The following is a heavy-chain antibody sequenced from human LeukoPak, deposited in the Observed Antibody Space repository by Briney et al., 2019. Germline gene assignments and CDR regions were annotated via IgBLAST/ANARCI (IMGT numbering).Heavy chain of an antibody. V-gene: IGHV4-39*01. CDR1: GGSISSSSYY. CDR3: ARVPSGSYYNGGAFDI. J-gene: IGHJ3*02. Sequence: SETLSLTCTVSGGSISSSSYYWGWIRQPPGKGLEWIGSIYYSGSTYYNPSLKSRVTISVDTSKNQFSLKLSSVTAADTAVYYCARVPSGSYYNGGAFDIWGQGTMVTVSS. D-gene: IGHD1-26*01. CDR2: IYYSGST.